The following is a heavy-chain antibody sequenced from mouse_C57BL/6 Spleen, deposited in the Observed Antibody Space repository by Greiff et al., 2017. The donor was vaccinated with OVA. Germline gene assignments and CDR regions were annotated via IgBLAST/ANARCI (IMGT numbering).Heavy chain of an antibody. D-gene: IGHD2-4*01. Sequence: VQVVESGAELVRPGASVKLSCKASGYTFTDYYINWVKQRPGQGLEWIARIYPGSGNTYYNEKFKGKATLTAEKSSSTAYMQLSSLTSEDSAVYFCAREDYLYAMDYWGQGTSVTVSS. V-gene: IGHV1-76*01. CDR2: IYPGSGNT. J-gene: IGHJ4*01. CDR3: AREDYLYAMDY. CDR1: GYTFTDYY.